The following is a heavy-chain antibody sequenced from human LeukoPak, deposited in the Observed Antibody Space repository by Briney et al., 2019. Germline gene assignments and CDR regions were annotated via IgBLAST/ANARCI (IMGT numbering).Heavy chain of an antibody. Sequence: QAGGSLRLSCAASGFPLSSYAMSWVRQAPGKGLEWVSGISGGGGSTFYADSVKGRFTISRDNSKNTLYLQMNSLRAEDTAVYYCVNLYSSNYWGQGTLVTVSS. D-gene: IGHD6-19*01. J-gene: IGHJ4*02. CDR2: ISGGGGST. V-gene: IGHV3-23*01. CDR3: VNLYSSNY. CDR1: GFPLSSYA.